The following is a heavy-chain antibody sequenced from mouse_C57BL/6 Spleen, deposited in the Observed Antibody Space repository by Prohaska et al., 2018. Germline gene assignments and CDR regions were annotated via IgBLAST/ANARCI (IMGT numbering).Heavy chain of an antibody. CDR1: GYTFTSYW. CDR3: ARDSYFDY. CDR2: IDPSDSYT. J-gene: IGHJ2*01. V-gene: IGHV1-59*01. Sequence: QVQLQQPGAELVRPGTSVKLSCKASGYTFTSYWMHWVKQRPGQGLEWIGVIDPSDSYTNYNQKFKGKATLTVDTSSSTAYMQLSRLRSEDFAYYYCARDSYFDYRGEDATPTVSS.